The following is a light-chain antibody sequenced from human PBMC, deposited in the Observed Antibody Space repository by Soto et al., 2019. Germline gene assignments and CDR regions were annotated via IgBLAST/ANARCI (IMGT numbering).Light chain of an antibody. J-gene: IGLJ1*01. CDR2: GNT. V-gene: IGLV1-44*01. Sequence: QSVLTQPPSASGTPGQRVTISCSGSTSNIGGSTVSWYQQFPGAAPKLLIYGNTQRPLGVPVRFSASKSDTSASLAISGLQSEDEADYYYATWNDGVFVFGIGTKGTVL. CDR1: TSNIGGST. CDR3: ATWNDGVFV.